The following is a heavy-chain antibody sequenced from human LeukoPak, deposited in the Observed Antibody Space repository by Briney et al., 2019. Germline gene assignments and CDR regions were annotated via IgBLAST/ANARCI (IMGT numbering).Heavy chain of an antibody. Sequence: PGGSLRLSCAASGFIFSSYVMHWVRQAPGKGLEWVAVISYDGSDKYYADSVKGRFTISRDNSKNTLYLQMNSLRPEDTAVYYCARSEAVAGRDWFDPWGQGTVVTVSS. CDR3: ARSEAVAGRDWFDP. CDR2: ISYDGSDK. V-gene: IGHV3-30-3*01. CDR1: GFIFSSYV. D-gene: IGHD6-13*01. J-gene: IGHJ5*02.